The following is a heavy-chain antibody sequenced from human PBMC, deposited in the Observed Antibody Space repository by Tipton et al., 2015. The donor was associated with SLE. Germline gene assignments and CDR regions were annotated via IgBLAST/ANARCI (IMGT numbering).Heavy chain of an antibody. J-gene: IGHJ4*02. V-gene: IGHV3-49*03. CDR2: IRSKGLGGTP. Sequence: SLRLSCTTSGFTFGDYSINWFRQAPGKGLEWLGYIRSKGLGGTPEYAASLKGRITISRDDSKRIAYVQMNSLKIEDTGVYYCTASDVGVTAVPAYWGQGSLVTVSS. D-gene: IGHD2-21*02. CDR1: GFTFGDYS. CDR3: TASDVGVTAVPAY.